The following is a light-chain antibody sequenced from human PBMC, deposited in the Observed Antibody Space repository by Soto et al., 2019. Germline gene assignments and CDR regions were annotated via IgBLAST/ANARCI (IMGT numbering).Light chain of an antibody. Sequence: QSVLTQPPSASGSPGQSVTISCTGTSSDIGRYNFVSWYQHHPGKAPRLIIYEVTKRPSGVPDRFSGSKSDSTASLTVSGLQAEDEAVYYCTSYTSSTTWVFGGGTKLTVL. CDR2: EVT. V-gene: IGLV2-8*01. CDR3: TSYTSSTTWV. J-gene: IGLJ3*02. CDR1: SSDIGRYNF.